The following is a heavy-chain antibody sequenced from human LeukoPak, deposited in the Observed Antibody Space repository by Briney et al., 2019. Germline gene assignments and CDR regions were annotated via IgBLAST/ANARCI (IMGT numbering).Heavy chain of an antibody. J-gene: IGHJ3*02. Sequence: SETLSLTCTVSGGSICSGGYYWSWIRQHPGKGLEWIGYIYYSGSTYYNPSLKSRVTISVDTSKNQFSLKLSSVTAADTAVYYCARGPQYCSDGSCYSYAFDIWGQGTMVTVSS. V-gene: IGHV4-31*03. CDR2: IYYSGST. D-gene: IGHD2-15*01. CDR3: ARGPQYCSDGSCYSYAFDI. CDR1: GGSICSGGYY.